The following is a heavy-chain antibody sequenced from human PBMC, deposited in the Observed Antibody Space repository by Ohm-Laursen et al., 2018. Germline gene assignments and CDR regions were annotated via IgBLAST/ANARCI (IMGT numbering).Heavy chain of an antibody. CDR2: ISSSSTTI. CDR3: ARGSGVIDY. D-gene: IGHD2-15*01. V-gene: IGHV3-48*01. CDR1: GFTFSSYG. Sequence: SLRLSCTATASGFTFSSYGMYWVRQAPGKGLEWVSYISSSSTTIYYANSVKGRFTISRDNAKNSLYLQMNSLRADDTAVYYCARGSGVIDYWGQGTLVTVSS. J-gene: IGHJ4*02.